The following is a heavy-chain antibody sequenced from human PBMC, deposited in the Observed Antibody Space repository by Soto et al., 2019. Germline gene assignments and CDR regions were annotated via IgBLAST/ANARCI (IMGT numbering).Heavy chain of an antibody. V-gene: IGHV1-2*02. CDR2: INPNSGGT. CDR3: ARGTRAAGYCSSTSCYTFGY. Sequence: ASVKVSCKASGYTFTGYYRHWVRQAPGQGLEWMGWINPNSGGTNYAQKFQGMVTMTRDTSISTAYMELSRLRSDDTAVYYCARGTRAAGYCSSTSCYTFGYWGKGTLVTVSS. J-gene: IGHJ4*02. CDR1: GYTFTGYY. D-gene: IGHD2-2*01.